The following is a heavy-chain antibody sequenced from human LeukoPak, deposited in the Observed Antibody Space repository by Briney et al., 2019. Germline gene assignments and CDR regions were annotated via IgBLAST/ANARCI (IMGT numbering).Heavy chain of an antibody. CDR2: IYYSGST. CDR1: GGSISSYY. Sequence: PSETLSLTCTVSGGSISSYYWSWIRQPPGKGLEWIGYIYYSGSTNYNPSLKSRVTISVDTSKNQFSLRLSSVTAADTAVYYCARGIGRVFDIWGQRTMVTVSS. CDR3: ARGIGRVFDI. V-gene: IGHV4-59*01. J-gene: IGHJ3*02. D-gene: IGHD5-24*01.